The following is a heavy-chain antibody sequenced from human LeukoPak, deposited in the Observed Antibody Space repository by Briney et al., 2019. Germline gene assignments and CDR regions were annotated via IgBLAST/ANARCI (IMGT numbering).Heavy chain of an antibody. Sequence: GGSLRLSCAASGFTFSGYWLTWVRQPPGKGLEWVANIKQDGTTKYYVDSVKGRFTISRDNAKNSLYLQMNSLRAEDTAVYYCARGHYGMDVWGQGTTVTVSS. J-gene: IGHJ6*02. V-gene: IGHV3-7*05. CDR2: IKQDGTTK. CDR1: GFTFSGYW. CDR3: ARGHYGMDV.